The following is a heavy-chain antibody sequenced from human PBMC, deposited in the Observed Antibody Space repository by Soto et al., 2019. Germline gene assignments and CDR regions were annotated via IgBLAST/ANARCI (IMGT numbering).Heavy chain of an antibody. D-gene: IGHD3-3*01. Sequence: SETLSLTCTVSGGSISSSSYYWGWIRQPPGKGLEWIGSIYYSGSTYYNPSLKSRVTISVDTSKNQFSLKLSPVTAADTAVYYCARHAAIFGLVIIGGGWFDPWGQGTLVTVSS. CDR1: GGSISSSSYY. V-gene: IGHV4-39*01. CDR3: ARHAAIFGLVIIGGGWFDP. CDR2: IYYSGST. J-gene: IGHJ5*02.